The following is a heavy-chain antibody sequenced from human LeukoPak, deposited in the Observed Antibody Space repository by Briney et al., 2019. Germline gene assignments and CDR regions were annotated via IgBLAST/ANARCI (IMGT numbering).Heavy chain of an antibody. CDR1: GFTFSSYA. CDR2: ISGSGGST. D-gene: IGHD6-6*01. CDR3: AKGPYSSSSDAPTEYYFDY. J-gene: IGHJ4*02. Sequence: GGSLRLSCAASGFTFSSYAMSWVRQPPGKGLEWVSAISGSGGSTYYADSVKGRFTISRDNSKNTLYLQMNSLRAEDTAVYYCAKGPYSSSSDAPTEYYFDYWGQGTLVTVSS. V-gene: IGHV3-23*01.